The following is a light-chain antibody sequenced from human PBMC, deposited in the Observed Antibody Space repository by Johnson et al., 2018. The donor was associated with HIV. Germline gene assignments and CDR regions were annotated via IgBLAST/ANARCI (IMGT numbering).Light chain of an antibody. CDR2: ENN. J-gene: IGLJ1*01. CDR3: GTWDNSLNTGAV. CDR1: SSNIGNNY. V-gene: IGLV1-51*02. Sequence: HSVLTQPPSVSVAPGQKVTISCSGSSSNIGNNYVSWYQQLPGTAPKLLIYENNKRPSGIPDRFSGSKSGTSATLGITGLQTGDEADYYCGTWDNSLNTGAVFGPGTKVTVL.